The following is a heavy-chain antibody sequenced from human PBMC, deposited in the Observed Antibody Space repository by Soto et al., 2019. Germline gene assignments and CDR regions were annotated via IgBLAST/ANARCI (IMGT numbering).Heavy chain of an antibody. CDR3: ARDFTSPAGVVVASQLPYNWFDP. Sequence: RASVKVSCKASGGTFSSYAISWVRQAPGQGLEWMGGIIPIFGTANYAQKFQGRVTITADESTSTAYMELSSLRSEDTAVYYCARDFTSPAGVVVASQLPYNWFDPWGQGTLVTVSS. J-gene: IGHJ5*02. CDR2: IIPIFGTA. V-gene: IGHV1-69*13. CDR1: GGTFSSYA. D-gene: IGHD2-15*01.